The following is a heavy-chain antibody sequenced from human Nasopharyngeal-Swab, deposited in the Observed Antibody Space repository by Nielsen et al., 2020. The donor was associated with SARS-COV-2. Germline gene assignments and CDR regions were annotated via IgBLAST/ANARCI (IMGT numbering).Heavy chain of an antibody. CDR1: GYTFTSYY. V-gene: IGHV1-46*01. D-gene: IGHD1-26*01. CDR2: INPSGGST. J-gene: IGHJ6*02. Sequence: ASVKVSCKASGYTFTSYYMHWVRQAPGQGLEWMGIINPSGGSTSYAQKFQGRVTMTRDTSTSTAYMELSSLRSEDTAVYYCARGGGSYPTGYYGMDVWGQGTTVTVSS. CDR3: ARGGGSYPTGYYGMDV.